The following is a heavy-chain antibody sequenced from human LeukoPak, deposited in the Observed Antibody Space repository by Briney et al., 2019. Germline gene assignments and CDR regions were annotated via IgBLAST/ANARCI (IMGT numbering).Heavy chain of an antibody. CDR3: ARDGYNGRAYFDY. V-gene: IGHV5-51*01. CDR1: GYIFSSYW. J-gene: IGHJ4*02. D-gene: IGHD5-24*01. Sequence: GESLKISCKGSGYIFSSYWIGWVRQMPGKGLEWLGIIYPGDSDTRYSPSFQGQVTLSVDNSISTAFLQWSSLKASDTAMYYCARDGYNGRAYFDYWGQGTVVTVSS. CDR2: IYPGDSDT.